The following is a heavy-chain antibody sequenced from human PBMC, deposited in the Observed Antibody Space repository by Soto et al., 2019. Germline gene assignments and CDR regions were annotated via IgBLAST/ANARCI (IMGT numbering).Heavy chain of an antibody. CDR2: ISGSEDNI. J-gene: IGHJ6*02. D-gene: IGHD3-10*01. CDR1: GFPCSNYY. CDR3: AKDLHWFAMDV. Sequence: EVQLLESGGGLVQPGGSLRLSCVASGFPCSNYYMDWVRQAPGKGLEWVAVISGSEDNIHYADSVKGRFTISRDNSMNTLYLQMNSLRADDTAIYYCAKDLHWFAMDVWGQGTTVTVSS. V-gene: IGHV3-23*01.